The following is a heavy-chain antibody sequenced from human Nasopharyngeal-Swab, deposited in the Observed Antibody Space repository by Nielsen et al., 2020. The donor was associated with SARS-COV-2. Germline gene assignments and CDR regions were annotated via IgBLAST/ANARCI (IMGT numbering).Heavy chain of an antibody. CDR1: GFTFSSYA. J-gene: IGHJ5*02. V-gene: IGHV3-23*01. D-gene: IGHD4-17*01. CDR3: AKDPDGDYGGNWFDP. Sequence: GGSLRLSCAASGFTFSSYAMSWVRQAPGKGLEWVSAISGSGGSTYYADSVKGRFTISRGNSKNTLYLQMNSLRAEDTAVYYCAKDPDGDYGGNWFDPWGQGTLVTVSS. CDR2: ISGSGGST.